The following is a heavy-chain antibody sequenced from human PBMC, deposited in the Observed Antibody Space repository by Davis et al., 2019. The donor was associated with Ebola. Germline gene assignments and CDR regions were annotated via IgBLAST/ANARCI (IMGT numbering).Heavy chain of an antibody. J-gene: IGHJ4*02. Sequence: SVKVFCKASGGTFSRDAITWVRQAPGQGLEWMGGIIPISGIANYAQKFQGRVTITADESTSTAYMELSSLRSEDTAVYYCASGLGYSGYEPFDNWGQGTLVTVSS. CDR1: GGTFSRDA. CDR2: IIPISGIA. CDR3: ASGLGYSGYEPFDN. V-gene: IGHV1-69*13. D-gene: IGHD5-12*01.